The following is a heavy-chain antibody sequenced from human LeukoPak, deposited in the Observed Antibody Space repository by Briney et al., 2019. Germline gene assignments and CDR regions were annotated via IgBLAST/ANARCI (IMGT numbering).Heavy chain of an antibody. V-gene: IGHV4-59*01. J-gene: IGHJ2*01. CDR3: ARGYSSGWYPFPWYFDL. CDR2: IYYSGST. Sequence: SETLSLTCTVSGGSISSYYWSWIRQPPGKGQEWIGYIYYSGSTNYNPSLKSRVTISVDTSKNQFSLKLSSVTAADTAVYYCARGYSSGWYPFPWYFDLWGRGTLVTVSS. D-gene: IGHD6-19*01. CDR1: GGSISSYY.